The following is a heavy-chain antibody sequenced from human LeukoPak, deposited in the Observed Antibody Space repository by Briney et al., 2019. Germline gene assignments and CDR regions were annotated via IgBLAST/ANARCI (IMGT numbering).Heavy chain of an antibody. CDR3: AKGYSSSWSGGFDY. D-gene: IGHD6-13*01. CDR2: VSGSGGST. Sequence: QPGGSLRLSCAASGFTFSSYAMSWVRQAPGKGLEWVSAVSGSGGSTYYADSVKGRFTISRDNSKNTLYLQMNSLRAEDTAVYYCAKGYSSSWSGGFDYWGQGTLVTVCS. J-gene: IGHJ4*02. V-gene: IGHV3-23*01. CDR1: GFTFSSYA.